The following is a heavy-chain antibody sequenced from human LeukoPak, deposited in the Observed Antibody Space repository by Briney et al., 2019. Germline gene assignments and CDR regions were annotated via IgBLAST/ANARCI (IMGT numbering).Heavy chain of an antibody. Sequence: SGGSLRLSCAASGFTFSSYEMNWVRQAPGKGLEWVSYISSSGCTIYYADSVKGRFTISRDNAKNSLYLQMNSLRAEDAAVYYCASPGGIAVAGTAFDYWGQGTLVTVSS. V-gene: IGHV3-48*03. D-gene: IGHD6-19*01. J-gene: IGHJ4*02. CDR2: ISSSGCTI. CDR3: ASPGGIAVAGTAFDY. CDR1: GFTFSSYE.